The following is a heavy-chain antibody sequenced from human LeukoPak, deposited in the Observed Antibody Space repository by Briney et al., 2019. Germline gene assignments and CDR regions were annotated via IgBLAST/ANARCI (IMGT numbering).Heavy chain of an antibody. CDR3: AREERWLQLRYFDY. D-gene: IGHD5-24*01. V-gene: IGHV3-64*04. Sequence: GGSLRLSCAASGFTFRTYAMQWVRQAPEKRPEYVSGISGNGGNTYYANSVKGRFTISRDNAKNSLYLQMNSLRAEDTAVYYCAREERWLQLRYFDYWGQGTLVTVSS. CDR2: ISGNGGNT. J-gene: IGHJ4*02. CDR1: GFTFRTYA.